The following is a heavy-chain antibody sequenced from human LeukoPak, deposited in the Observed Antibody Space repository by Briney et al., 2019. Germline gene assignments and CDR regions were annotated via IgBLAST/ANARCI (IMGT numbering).Heavy chain of an antibody. CDR3: ASNRNSGYYYDFDY. V-gene: IGHV1-18*01. Sequence: ASVKVSCKASGYTFTSYGISWVRQAPGQGLEWMGWISAYNGNTNYAQKLQGRVTMTTDTSTSTAYMELRSLRSDDTAVYYCASNRNSGYYYDFDYWGQGTLVTVSS. J-gene: IGHJ4*02. D-gene: IGHD3-22*01. CDR1: GYTFTSYG. CDR2: ISAYNGNT.